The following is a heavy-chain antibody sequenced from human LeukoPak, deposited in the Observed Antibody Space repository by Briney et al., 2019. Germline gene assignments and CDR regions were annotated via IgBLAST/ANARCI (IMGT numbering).Heavy chain of an antibody. Sequence: GGSLRLSCTVSGFTVSSNSMSWDRQAPGKGLEWVSFIYTTGNTHNSDSVKGRFTISRDSSKNTLYLQMNSLRAEDTAVYYCARRAGDYSHPYDYWGQGTLVTVSS. CDR3: ARRAGDYSHPYDY. D-gene: IGHD3-22*01. V-gene: IGHV3-53*01. J-gene: IGHJ4*02. CDR2: IYTTGNT. CDR1: GFTVSSNS.